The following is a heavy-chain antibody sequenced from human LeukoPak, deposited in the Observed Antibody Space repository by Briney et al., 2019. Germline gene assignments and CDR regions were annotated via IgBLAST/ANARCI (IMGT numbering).Heavy chain of an antibody. Sequence: GKSLRLSCAASGFTFSTYGMHWVRQAPGKGLEWVAVIWYDGSNEYYTDSVKGRFTISRDDSKNMLYLQMNSLRAEDTAVYYCAKPTYCGGDCYFYYYYYGMDVWGQGTTVTVSS. J-gene: IGHJ6*02. CDR2: IWYDGSNE. CDR1: GFTFSTYG. V-gene: IGHV3-33*06. CDR3: AKPTYCGGDCYFYYYYYGMDV. D-gene: IGHD2-21*02.